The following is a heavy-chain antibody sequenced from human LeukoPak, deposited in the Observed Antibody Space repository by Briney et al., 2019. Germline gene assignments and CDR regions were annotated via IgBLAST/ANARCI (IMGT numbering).Heavy chain of an antibody. CDR1: GYTFTSYG. D-gene: IGHD5-12*01. Sequence: GASVKVSCKASGYTFTSYGISWVRQAPGQGLEWMGWISAYNGNTNYAQKLQGRVTMTTDTSKSIAYMELRSLRSDDTDVYYCARDDGYSGYGETFDYWGQGTLVTVSS. CDR2: ISAYNGNT. V-gene: IGHV1-18*01. CDR3: ARDDGYSGYGETFDY. J-gene: IGHJ4*02.